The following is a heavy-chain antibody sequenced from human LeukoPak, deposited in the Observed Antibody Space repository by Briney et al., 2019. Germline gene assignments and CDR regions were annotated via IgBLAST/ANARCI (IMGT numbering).Heavy chain of an antibody. CDR1: GFTFDDYA. D-gene: IGHD5-24*01. J-gene: IGHJ3*02. CDR2: ISWNSGSI. V-gene: IGHV3-9*01. Sequence: PGGSLRLSCAASGFTFDDYAMHWVRQAPGKGLEWVSGISWNSGSIGYADSVKGRFTISRDNSKNTLYLQMNSLRAEDTAVYYCARDGPRDGYNTEGAGFWAFDIWGQGTMVTVSS. CDR3: ARDGPRDGYNTEGAGFWAFDI.